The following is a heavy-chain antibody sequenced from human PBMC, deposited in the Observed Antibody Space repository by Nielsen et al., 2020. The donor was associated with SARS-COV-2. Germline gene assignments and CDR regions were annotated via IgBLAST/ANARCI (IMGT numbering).Heavy chain of an antibody. CDR3: ARGDIAVVPAAMFRGDDAFDI. CDR1: GGPLSSRNYY. Sequence: GSLRLSCTVSGGPLSSRNYYWGWIRQPPGKGLEWIGTIYYSGSVSYNPSLRSRVTISVDTSKKHFSLKLTSVTAADTAVYFCARGDIAVVPAAMFRGDDAFDIWGQGTMVRVSS. J-gene: IGHJ3*02. V-gene: IGHV4-39*02. D-gene: IGHD2-2*01. CDR2: IYYSGSV.